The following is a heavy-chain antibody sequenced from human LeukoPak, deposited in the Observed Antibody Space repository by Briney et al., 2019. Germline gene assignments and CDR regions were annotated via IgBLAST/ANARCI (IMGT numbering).Heavy chain of an antibody. CDR1: GGSIISSAYS. CDR3: ATLAGES. V-gene: IGHV4-39*01. D-gene: IGHD1-26*01. J-gene: IGHJ5*02. CDR2: IYYSGSA. Sequence: SETLSLTCTVSGGSIISSAYSWGWIRQPPGKGLEYIGNIYYSGSAYYNPSLQSRVTLSVDTSNNQFSLRLTSVTAADTAVYYCATLAGESWGQGTLVTVSS.